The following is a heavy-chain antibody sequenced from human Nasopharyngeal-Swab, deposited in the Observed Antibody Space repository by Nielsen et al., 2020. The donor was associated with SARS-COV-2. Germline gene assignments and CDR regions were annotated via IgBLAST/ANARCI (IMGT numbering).Heavy chain of an antibody. CDR3: VRDEDVVGTTFWY. CDR1: GFTFSSYS. J-gene: IGHJ4*02. V-gene: IGHV3-21*01. Sequence: GESLKISCAASGFTFSSYSMNWVRQAPGKGLKWVSSISSSSSYIYYADSVKGRFTISRDNAKNSLYLQMNSLRAEDTAVYYCVRDEDVVGTTFWYWGQGTLVTVSS. CDR2: ISSSSSYI. D-gene: IGHD1-1*01.